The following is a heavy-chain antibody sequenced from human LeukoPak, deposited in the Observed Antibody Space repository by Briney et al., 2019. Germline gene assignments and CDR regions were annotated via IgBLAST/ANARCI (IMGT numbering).Heavy chain of an antibody. D-gene: IGHD6-19*01. CDR1: AVSISRGGYS. CDR2: IYHSGST. CDR3: ARGRYSSGWFKEKTWFDP. J-gene: IGHJ5*02. V-gene: IGHV4-30-4*07. Sequence: SETLSLTCAVSAVSISRGGYSWSWIRKPPGKGLAWIGYIYHSGSTNYNPSLKSRLTISVDTSNNQFALRLSSVTAADTAVYYCARGRYSSGWFKEKTWFDPWGQGTLVTVSS.